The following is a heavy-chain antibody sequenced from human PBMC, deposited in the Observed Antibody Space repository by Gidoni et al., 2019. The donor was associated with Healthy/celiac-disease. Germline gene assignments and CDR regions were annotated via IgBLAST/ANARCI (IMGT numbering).Heavy chain of an antibody. CDR1: GYTFTGDD. Sequence: QVQLVQSGAEVKKPGASGKVSCKASGYTFTGDDMHWVRQAPGQGLEWMGWINPNSGGTNYAPKFQGRVTMTRDTSISTAYMELSRLRSDDTAVYYCARPREWELRRGHAFDIWGQGTMVTVSS. J-gene: IGHJ3*02. CDR3: ARPREWELRRGHAFDI. D-gene: IGHD1-26*01. CDR2: INPNSGGT. V-gene: IGHV1-2*02.